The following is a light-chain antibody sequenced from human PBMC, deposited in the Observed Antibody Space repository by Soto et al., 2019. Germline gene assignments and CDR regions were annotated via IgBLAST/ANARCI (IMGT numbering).Light chain of an antibody. V-gene: IGKV3-20*01. J-gene: IGKJ5*01. CDR1: QSVSSN. CDR3: QQYAGSPIT. Sequence: EIVLTQSPGTLSLSPGERCTLSGMASQSVSSNLAWYQQKPGQAPRLLMFRTYSRATGFPARFSGSGSGTDFTLTISRLEPEDFAVYYCQQYAGSPITVGQGTRLDIK. CDR2: RTY.